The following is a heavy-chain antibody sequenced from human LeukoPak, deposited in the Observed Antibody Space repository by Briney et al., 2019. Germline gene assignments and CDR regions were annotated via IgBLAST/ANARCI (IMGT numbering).Heavy chain of an antibody. Sequence: GSLRLSCVASGFIFGDYWMRWVRQAPGKGLEWVASINHNGNVNYYVDSVKGRFTISRDNAKNSLYLQMSNLRAEDTVVYFCARGGGLDVWGQGATVTVSS. V-gene: IGHV3-7*03. D-gene: IGHD3-16*01. CDR1: GFIFGDYW. J-gene: IGHJ6*02. CDR2: INHNGNVN. CDR3: ARGGGLDV.